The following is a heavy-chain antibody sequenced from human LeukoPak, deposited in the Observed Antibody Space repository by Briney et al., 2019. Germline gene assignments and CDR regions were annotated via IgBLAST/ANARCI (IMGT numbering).Heavy chain of an antibody. Sequence: GGSLSLSCAASGLTVSSIYMNWVSQAPGKGLEWVSVIYSGGSTYNADSVKRRFIISRDNIKNTLYLQMTSLRAEDTAVYYCARWGRQNIDYWGQETLVTVSS. CDR1: GLTVSSIY. V-gene: IGHV3-66*01. CDR2: IYSGGST. CDR3: ARWGRQNIDY. D-gene: IGHD2/OR15-2a*01. J-gene: IGHJ4*02.